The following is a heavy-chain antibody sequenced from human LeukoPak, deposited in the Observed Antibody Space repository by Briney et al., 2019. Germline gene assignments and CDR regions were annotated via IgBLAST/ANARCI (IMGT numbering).Heavy chain of an antibody. D-gene: IGHD2-21*01. CDR3: ARWGLSYTIDY. CDR1: GFTFSSYS. Sequence: GGSLRLSCAASGFTFSSYSMNWVRQAPGKGLEWVSYISSSSSTIYYADSVKGRFTISRDDAKTSLYLQMDSLRAEDTAVYSCARWGLSYTIDYWGQGTLVTVSS. J-gene: IGHJ4*02. CDR2: ISSSSSTI. V-gene: IGHV3-48*04.